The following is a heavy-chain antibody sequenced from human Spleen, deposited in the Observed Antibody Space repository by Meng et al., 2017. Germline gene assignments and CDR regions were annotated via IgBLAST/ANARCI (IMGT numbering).Heavy chain of an antibody. Sequence: GGSLRLSCAASGFTFSSYWMSWVRQASGKGLEWVGRIRSKANSYATAYAASVKGRFTISRDDSKNTAYLQMNSLKTEDTAVYYCTRYSGYDVSGYWGQGTLVTVSS. V-gene: IGHV3-73*01. CDR1: GFTFSSYW. CDR2: IRSKANSYAT. J-gene: IGHJ4*02. CDR3: TRYSGYDVSGY. D-gene: IGHD5-12*01.